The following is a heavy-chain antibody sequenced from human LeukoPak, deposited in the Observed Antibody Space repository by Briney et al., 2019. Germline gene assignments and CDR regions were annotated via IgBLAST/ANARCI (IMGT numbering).Heavy chain of an antibody. Sequence: PGGSLRLSCAASGFTVSSYYMSWVRQAPGKGLEWVSAISGNGGSTYYADSVKGRFTISRDNSKNTLYLHMNSLTADDTAVYYCVRRTGINVSVRFPAWGQGTLVTVSS. CDR2: ISGNGGST. CDR3: VRRTGINVSVRFPA. CDR1: GFTVSSYY. J-gene: IGHJ5*02. V-gene: IGHV3-23*01. D-gene: IGHD2-8*01.